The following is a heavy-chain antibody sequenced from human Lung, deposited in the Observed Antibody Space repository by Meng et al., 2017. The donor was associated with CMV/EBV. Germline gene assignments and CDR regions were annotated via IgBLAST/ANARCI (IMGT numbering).Heavy chain of an antibody. CDR1: GDSISNHNG. Sequence: ETGPALVKASETLSLTSAATGDSISNHNGWAWVRQPPGKGREWIGEIPHRGSSAYNPSLKSRVSMSIDKSKNQCSLKLTSVTAADTAVYHCLRRSGGSVWGQGTLVTVSS. V-gene: IGHV4-4*02. CDR2: IPHRGSS. CDR3: LRRSGGSV. J-gene: IGHJ1*01. D-gene: IGHD3-10*01.